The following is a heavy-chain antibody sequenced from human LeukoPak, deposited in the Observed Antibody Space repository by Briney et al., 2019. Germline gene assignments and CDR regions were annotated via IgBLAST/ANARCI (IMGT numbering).Heavy chain of an antibody. Sequence: GGSLGLSCVASGLAFSSYSMHWVRQAPGKGLEWVGVISYDGSDEYYTDSVKGRFTISRDNSKNTVYLQMNSLRADDTAVYYCARDFTPEWFDIHWGQGTLVTVSS. CDR2: ISYDGSDE. V-gene: IGHV3-30*04. CDR3: ARDFTPEWFDIH. J-gene: IGHJ4*02. CDR1: GLAFSSYS. D-gene: IGHD3-3*01.